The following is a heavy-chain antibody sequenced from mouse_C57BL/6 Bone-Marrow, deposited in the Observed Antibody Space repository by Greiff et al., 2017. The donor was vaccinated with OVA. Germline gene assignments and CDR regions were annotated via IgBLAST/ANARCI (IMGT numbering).Heavy chain of an antibody. CDR2: IYWDGAN. D-gene: IGHD2-4*01. CDR3: ARRTVYYDYDGAYYYAMDY. Sequence: QVQLKESGPGILQSSQTLSLPCSFSGFSLSTSGMGVSWLRQPSGQGLDWLAHIYWDGANRYNPSLKSRLTISKDTSRNQVFLKIASVDTADTATYYCARRTVYYDYDGAYYYAMDYWGQGTSVTVSS. V-gene: IGHV8-12*01. CDR1: GFSLSTSGMG. J-gene: IGHJ4*01.